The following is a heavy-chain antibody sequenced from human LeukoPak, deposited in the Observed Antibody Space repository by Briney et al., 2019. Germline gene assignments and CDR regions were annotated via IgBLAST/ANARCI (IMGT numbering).Heavy chain of an antibody. CDR1: GGSISSYY. Sequence: SESLSLTCTVSGGSISSYYWSWIRQPPGKGLEWIGYIYYSGSTNYNPSLKSRVTISVDTSKIQFSLKLSSVTAADTAVYYCARRGNSSGWYWYYFDYWGQGTLVTVSS. CDR2: IYYSGST. CDR3: ARRGNSSGWYWYYFDY. V-gene: IGHV4-59*08. D-gene: IGHD6-19*01. J-gene: IGHJ4*02.